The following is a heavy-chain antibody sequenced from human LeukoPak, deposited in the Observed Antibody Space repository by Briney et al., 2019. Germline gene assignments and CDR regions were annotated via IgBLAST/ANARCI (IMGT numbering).Heavy chain of an antibody. J-gene: IGHJ3*02. Sequence: SETLSLTCTVSGGSISSSSYYWGWIRQPPGKGLEWIGSIYYSGSTYYNPSLKSRVTISVVTSKNQFSLKLSSVTAADTAVYYCASYCSSTSCYGDDAFDIWGQGTMVTVSS. CDR2: IYYSGST. CDR3: ASYCSSTSCYGDDAFDI. D-gene: IGHD2-2*01. CDR1: GGSISSSSYY. V-gene: IGHV4-39*01.